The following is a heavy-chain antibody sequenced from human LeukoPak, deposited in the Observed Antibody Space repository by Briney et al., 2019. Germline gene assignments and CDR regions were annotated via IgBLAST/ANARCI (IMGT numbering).Heavy chain of an antibody. J-gene: IGHJ4*02. V-gene: IGHV5-10-1*01. Sequence: GESLRISCKGSGYSFTSYWISWVRQMPGKGLEWMGRIDPSDSYTNYSPSFQGHVTISADKSISTAYLQWSSLKASDTAMYHCARQRREVYYYGSGSYYFDYWGQGTLVTVSS. CDR3: ARQRREVYYYGSGSYYFDY. CDR2: IDPSDSYT. D-gene: IGHD3-10*01. CDR1: GYSFTSYW.